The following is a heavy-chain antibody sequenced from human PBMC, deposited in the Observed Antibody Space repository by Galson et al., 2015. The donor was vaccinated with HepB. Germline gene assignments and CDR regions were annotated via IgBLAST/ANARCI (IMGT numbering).Heavy chain of an antibody. Sequence: SVKVSCKASGYTFTSYGISWVRQAPGQGLEWMGWISAYNGNTNYAQKLQGRVTMTTDTSTSTAYMELRSLRSDDTAVYYCARDFPPDGITGTAGVGDLYYYYGMDVWGQGTTVTVSS. CDR1: GYTFTSYG. CDR2: ISAYNGNT. D-gene: IGHD1-20*01. J-gene: IGHJ6*02. V-gene: IGHV1-18*04. CDR3: ARDFPPDGITGTAGVGDLYYYYGMDV.